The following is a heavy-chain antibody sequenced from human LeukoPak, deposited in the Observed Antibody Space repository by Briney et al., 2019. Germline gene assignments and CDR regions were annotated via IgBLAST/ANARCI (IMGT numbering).Heavy chain of an antibody. J-gene: IGHJ3*02. D-gene: IGHD3-10*01. Sequence: SETLSLTCTVSGGSISTSSYYWGWVRQPPGEGMEWIGNNSPSLKSRLTISLDTSRNQFSLKLNSVTAADTAVYYCAKSNGYGLVDIWGQGTMVTVSS. V-gene: IGHV4-39*07. CDR1: GGSISTSSYY. CDR3: AKSNGYGLVDI.